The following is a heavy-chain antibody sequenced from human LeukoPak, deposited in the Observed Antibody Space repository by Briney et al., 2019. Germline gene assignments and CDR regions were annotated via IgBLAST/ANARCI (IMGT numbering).Heavy chain of an antibody. D-gene: IGHD6-6*01. V-gene: IGHV4-4*02. Sequence: SETLSLTCAVSGGSISSSNWWSWVRQPPGKGLEWIGYIYHSGSTNYNPSLQSRVTISVDTSKNQFSLNLNSVTAADTAVYYCARGGAARLHFQNWGQGTLVTVSS. CDR2: IYHSGST. CDR1: GGSISSSNW. CDR3: ARGGAARLHFQN. J-gene: IGHJ1*01.